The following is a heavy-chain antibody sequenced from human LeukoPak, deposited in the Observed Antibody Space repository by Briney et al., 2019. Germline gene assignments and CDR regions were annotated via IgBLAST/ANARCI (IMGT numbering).Heavy chain of an antibody. V-gene: IGHV4-39*01. J-gene: IGHJ4*02. CDR2: IYYSGNT. CDR1: GGSISSTTYY. Sequence: SETLSLTCIVSGGSISSTTYYWGWIRQPPGKRLEWIGSIYYSGNTYYNPSLKSRVIISIDTSKNQFSLNLNSVTAADTAVYSCARHYLGGNYPDYFNHWGQGTLVTVSS. D-gene: IGHD1-26*01. CDR3: ARHYLGGNYPDYFNH.